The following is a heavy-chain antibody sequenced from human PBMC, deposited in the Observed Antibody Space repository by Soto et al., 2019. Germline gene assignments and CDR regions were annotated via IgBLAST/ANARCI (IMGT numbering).Heavy chain of an antibody. CDR2: ISYDGSNK. Sequence: QVQLVESGGGVVQPGRSLRLSCAASGFTFSSYGMHWVRQAPGKGLEWEAVISYDGSNKYYADSVKGRFTISRDNSKNTRYLQMNSLRAEDTAVHYCAKDTDYGDYGLDYWGQGTLVTVSS. CDR1: GFTFSSYG. V-gene: IGHV3-30*18. D-gene: IGHD4-17*01. J-gene: IGHJ4*02. CDR3: AKDTDYGDYGLDY.